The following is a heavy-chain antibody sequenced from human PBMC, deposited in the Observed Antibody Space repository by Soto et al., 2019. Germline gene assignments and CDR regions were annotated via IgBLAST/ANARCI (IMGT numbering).Heavy chain of an antibody. D-gene: IGHD3-22*01. J-gene: IGHJ4*02. Sequence: ASVKVSCKASGFTFTSSAVQWVRQARGQRLEWIGWIVVGSGNTNYAQKFQERVTITRDMSTSTAYMELSSLRSEDTAVYYCAARGYDSSGYYEYYFDYWGQGTLVTVSS. CDR3: AARGYDSSGYYEYYFDY. CDR1: GFTFTSSA. V-gene: IGHV1-58*01. CDR2: IVVGSGNT.